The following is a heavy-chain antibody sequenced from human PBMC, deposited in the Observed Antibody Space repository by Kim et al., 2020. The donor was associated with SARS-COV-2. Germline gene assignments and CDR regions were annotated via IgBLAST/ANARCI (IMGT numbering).Heavy chain of an antibody. D-gene: IGHD3-10*01. V-gene: IGHV3-33*01. CDR1: GFTFSNFG. CDR2: IWYDGSNK. CDR3: VRDRPYPGDGSGGSPYNWLDP. J-gene: IGHJ5*02. Sequence: GGSLRLSCAASGFTFSNFGIHWVRQAPGKGLEWVAVIWYDGSNKYYADSVKGRFTISRDNSKNTVDLQMNSLRAEDTAVYYCVRDRPYPGDGSGGSPYNWLDPWGQGTLVTVSS.